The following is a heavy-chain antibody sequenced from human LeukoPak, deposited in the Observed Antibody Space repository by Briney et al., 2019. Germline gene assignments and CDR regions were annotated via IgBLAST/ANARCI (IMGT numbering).Heavy chain of an antibody. CDR1: GGSISSSSYY. CDR2: IYYSGST. J-gene: IGHJ4*02. Sequence: SETLSLTCTVSGGSISSSSYYWGWIRQPPGKGLEWIGSIYYSGSTYYNPSLKSRVTISVDTSKNQFSLKLSSVTAADTAVYYCARRSTYGSGIDYWGQGTLVTVSS. CDR3: ARRSTYGSGIDY. D-gene: IGHD3-10*01. V-gene: IGHV4-39*01.